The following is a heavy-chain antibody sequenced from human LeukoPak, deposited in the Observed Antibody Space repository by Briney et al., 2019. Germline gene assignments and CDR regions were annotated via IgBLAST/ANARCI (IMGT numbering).Heavy chain of an antibody. V-gene: IGHV4-39*01. Sequence: SETLSLTCTVSGGSISSSSYCWGWIRQPPGKGLEWIGSIYYSGDTYYNPSLKSRVTISVDTSKIQFSLKLNSVTAADTAVYYCARHRAYVSSGYYYREGFDYWGQGTLVTVSS. CDR2: IYYSGDT. CDR3: ARHRAYVSSGYYYREGFDY. CDR1: GGSISSSSYC. D-gene: IGHD3-22*01. J-gene: IGHJ4*02.